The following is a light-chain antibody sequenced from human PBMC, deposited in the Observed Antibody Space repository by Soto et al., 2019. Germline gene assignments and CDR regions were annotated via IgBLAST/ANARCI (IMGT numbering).Light chain of an antibody. J-gene: IGKJ4*01. CDR1: QSISSW. CDR2: DAS. CDR3: QQYNSYSPLT. Sequence: DIHMTQSPSSLSASLGDRVTITCRASQSISSWLAWYQQKPGKAPKLLIYDASSLESGVPSRFSGSGSGTEFTLTISSLQPDDFATYYCQQYNSYSPLTFGGGTKVDI. V-gene: IGKV1-5*01.